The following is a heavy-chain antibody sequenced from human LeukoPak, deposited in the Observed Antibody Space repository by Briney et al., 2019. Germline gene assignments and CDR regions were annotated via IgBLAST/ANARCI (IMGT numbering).Heavy chain of an antibody. J-gene: IGHJ5*02. CDR3: ARQYHYDSSGYYGWFDP. D-gene: IGHD3-22*01. V-gene: IGHV4-39*01. CDR2: IYYSGST. CDR1: GGSISSSSYY. Sequence: SETLSLTCTVSGGSISSSSYYWGWIRQPPGKGLEWIGSIYYSGSTYYNPSLKSRVTISVDTSKNQFSLKLSSVTAADTAVYYCARQYHYDSSGYYGWFDPWGQGTLVTVSS.